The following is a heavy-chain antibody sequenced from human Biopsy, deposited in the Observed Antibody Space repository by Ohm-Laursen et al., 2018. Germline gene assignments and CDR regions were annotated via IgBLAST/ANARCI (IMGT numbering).Heavy chain of an antibody. CDR2: ISHTGYT. V-gene: IGHV4-59*11. CDR1: GGSFTGHY. Sequence: TLSLTCAVSGGSFTGHYWTGIRQPPGKGLEGIGHISHTGYTSYKSSLKSRVTISLDTSRKHFSLRLTSLAAADTAVYYRWRGWNEYGGLYFPHWGQGTLVTVSS. D-gene: IGHD4-23*01. CDR3: WRGWNEYGGLYFPH. J-gene: IGHJ1*01.